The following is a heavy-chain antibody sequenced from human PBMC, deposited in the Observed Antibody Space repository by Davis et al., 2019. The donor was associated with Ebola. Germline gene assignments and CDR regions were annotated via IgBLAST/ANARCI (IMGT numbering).Heavy chain of an antibody. Sequence: SETLSLTCTVSGGSISDNSYYWGWIRQPPGKGLEWIGEINHSGSTNYNPSLKSRVTISVDTSKNQFSLKLSSVTAADTAVYYCARVSRTLRLSLDYWGQGTLVTVSS. CDR1: GGSISDNSYY. D-gene: IGHD3-16*01. V-gene: IGHV4-39*07. CDR3: ARVSRTLRLSLDY. J-gene: IGHJ4*02. CDR2: INHSGST.